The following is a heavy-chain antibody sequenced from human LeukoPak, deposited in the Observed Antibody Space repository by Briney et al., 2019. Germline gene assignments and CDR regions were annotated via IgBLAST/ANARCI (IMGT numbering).Heavy chain of an antibody. D-gene: IGHD6-13*01. V-gene: IGHV3-21*01. CDR1: GFTFSSYS. CDR2: ISSSNSYI. J-gene: IGHJ3*02. Sequence: PGGSLRLSCAASGFTFSSYSMIWVRQAPGKGLEWVSSISSSNSYIYYADSVKGRFTVSRDGAKNSVYLQMNSLRAEDTAVYYCARSDSSWYESPNAFDIWGQGTMVTVSS. CDR3: ARSDSSWYESPNAFDI.